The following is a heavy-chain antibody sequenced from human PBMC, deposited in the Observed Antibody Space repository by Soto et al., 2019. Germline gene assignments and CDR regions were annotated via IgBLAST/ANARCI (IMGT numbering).Heavy chain of an antibody. CDR1: GGSISSSSYY. J-gene: IGHJ4*02. V-gene: IGHV4-39*01. D-gene: IGHD4-17*01. CDR2: FYYSGST. CDR3: PTFYGGNLFDH. Sequence: SETLSLTCTVSGGSISSSSYYWGWIRQPPGKGLEWIGSFYYSGSTYYNPSLKSRGTISVDTSKNQFSLKLSSVTAADTSVYYCPTFYGGNLFDHWGQGTLVTVSS.